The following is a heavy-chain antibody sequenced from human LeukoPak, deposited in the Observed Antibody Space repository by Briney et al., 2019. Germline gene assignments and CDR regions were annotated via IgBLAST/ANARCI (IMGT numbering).Heavy chain of an antibody. CDR1: GGSISSYY. J-gene: IGHJ3*02. CDR3: ARKTSAMVRRLAAFDI. Sequence: SETLSLTCTVSGGSISSYYWSWIRQPPGKGLEWIGYIYYSGSTNYNPSLKSRVTISVDTSKNQFSLKLSSVTAADTAVYYCARKTSAMVRRLAAFDIWGQGTMVTVSS. D-gene: IGHD5-18*01. CDR2: IYYSGST. V-gene: IGHV4-59*12.